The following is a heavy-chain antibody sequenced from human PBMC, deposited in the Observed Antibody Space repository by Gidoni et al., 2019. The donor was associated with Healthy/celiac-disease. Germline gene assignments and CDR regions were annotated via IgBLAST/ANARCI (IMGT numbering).Heavy chain of an antibody. Sequence: QLQLQESGTGLVKPSETLSLPCTVSGGSIRSSSYYWGWIRQPPGKGLEWIGSIYYSGSTYYNPSLKSRVTISVDTSKNQFSLKLSSVTAADTAVYYCARPTARLRLAGAFDIWGQGTMVTVSS. D-gene: IGHD6-6*01. CDR3: ARPTARLRLAGAFDI. CDR2: IYYSGST. J-gene: IGHJ3*02. V-gene: IGHV4-39*01. CDR1: GGSIRSSSYY.